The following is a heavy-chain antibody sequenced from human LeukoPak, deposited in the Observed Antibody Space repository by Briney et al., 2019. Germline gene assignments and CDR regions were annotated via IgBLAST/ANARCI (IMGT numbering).Heavy chain of an antibody. CDR3: AKEVLVGATV. CDR1: GFTFSSYG. J-gene: IGHJ4*02. Sequence: GGSLRLSCAASGFTFSSYGMHWVRQAPGKGLEWVAVISYDGSNKYYADSVKGRFTISRDNSKNTLYLQMNSLRAEDTAVYYCAKEVLVGATVWGQGTLVTVSS. CDR2: ISYDGSNK. V-gene: IGHV3-30*18. D-gene: IGHD1-26*01.